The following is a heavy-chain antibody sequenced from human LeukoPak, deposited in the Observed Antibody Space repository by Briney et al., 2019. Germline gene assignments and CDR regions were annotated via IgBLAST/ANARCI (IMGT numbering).Heavy chain of an antibody. CDR3: VRESFSRGDFN. CDR2: IKYDGNEK. V-gene: IGHV3-7*01. D-gene: IGHD7-27*01. Sequence: PGGSLRLSCAASGFTFSSYAMTWVRQAPGKGLEWVATIKYDGNEKYYVDSVRGRFTISRDNAKNSLYLQMNSLTAEDTAVFYCVRESFSRGDFNWGQGTLVSVSS. CDR1: GFTFSSYA. J-gene: IGHJ4*02.